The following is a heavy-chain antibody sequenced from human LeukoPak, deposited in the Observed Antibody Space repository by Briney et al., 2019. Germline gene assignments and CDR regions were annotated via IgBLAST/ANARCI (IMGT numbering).Heavy chain of an antibody. CDR1: GYTLTELS. V-gene: IGHV1-69*13. CDR3: ARGEGVRFLEWLNWFDP. CDR2: IIPIFGTT. D-gene: IGHD3-3*01. J-gene: IGHJ5*02. Sequence: SVKVSCKVSGYTLTELSMHWVRQAPGQGLEWMGGIIPIFGTTNYAQKFQGRVTITADESTSTAYMELSSLRSEDTAVYYCARGEGVRFLEWLNWFDPWGQGTLVTVSS.